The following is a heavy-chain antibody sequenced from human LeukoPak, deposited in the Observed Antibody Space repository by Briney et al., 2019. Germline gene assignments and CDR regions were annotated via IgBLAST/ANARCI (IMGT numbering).Heavy chain of an antibody. CDR2: ITRSSSAK. V-gene: IGHV3-48*01. J-gene: IGHJ4*02. CDR3: TRDQEGSDY. Sequence: GGSLRLSCAASGFTFSSYWMNWARQAPGKGLEWVSYITRSSSAKFYADSVEGRFTISRDNAENLLYLQMNSLRAEDTAVYYCTRDQEGSDYWGQGTLVTVSS. CDR1: GFTFSSYW.